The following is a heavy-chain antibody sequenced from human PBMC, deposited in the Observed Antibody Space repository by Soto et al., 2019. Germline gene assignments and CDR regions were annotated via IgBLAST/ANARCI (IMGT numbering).Heavy chain of an antibody. J-gene: IGHJ6*02. CDR3: ASPAPAYYDSSGYYSNYYYYYGMDV. V-gene: IGHV1-18*01. Sequence: ASVKVSCKASGYTFTSYGISWVRQAPGQGLEWMGWISAYNGNTNYAQKLQGRVTMTTDTSTSTAYMELRSLRSDDAAVYYCASPAPAYYDSSGYYSNYYYYYGMDVWGQGTTVTVSS. CDR1: GYTFTSYG. CDR2: ISAYNGNT. D-gene: IGHD3-22*01.